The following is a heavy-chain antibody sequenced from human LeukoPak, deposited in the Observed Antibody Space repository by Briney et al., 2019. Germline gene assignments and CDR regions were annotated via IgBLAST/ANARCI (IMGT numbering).Heavy chain of an antibody. CDR3: ARDQDSVGATLS. J-gene: IGHJ4*02. V-gene: IGHV3-21*01. CDR2: ISSSSSYI. Sequence: PGGSLRLSCAASGFTFSSYTMNWVRQAPGKGLEWVSSISSSSSYIYYADSVKGRFTISRHNAKNSLYLQLNSLRAEDTAVYYCARDQDSVGATLSWGQGTLVTVSS. CDR1: GFTFSSYT. D-gene: IGHD1-26*01.